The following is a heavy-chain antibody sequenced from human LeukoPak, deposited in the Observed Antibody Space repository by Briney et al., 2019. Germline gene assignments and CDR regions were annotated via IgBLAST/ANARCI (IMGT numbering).Heavy chain of an antibody. V-gene: IGHV4-39*01. CDR2: IYYSGST. Sequence: SETLSLTCTVSGGSISSSSYYWGWIRQPPGKGLEWIGSIYYSGSTYYNPSLKSRVTISVDTSKNQFSLKLSSVTAADTAVYYCARSVPGDEGWFDPWGQGTLVTVSS. J-gene: IGHJ5*02. CDR1: GGSISSSSYY. CDR3: ARSVPGDEGWFDP. D-gene: IGHD7-27*01.